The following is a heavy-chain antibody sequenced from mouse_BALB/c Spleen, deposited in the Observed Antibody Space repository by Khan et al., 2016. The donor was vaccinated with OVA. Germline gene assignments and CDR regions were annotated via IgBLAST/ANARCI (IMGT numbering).Heavy chain of an antibody. CDR2: LWSDGST. V-gene: IGHV2-6-1*01. Sequence: VELVESGPGLVAPSQGLSLTCTISGFSLTDYGVHWVRQPPGKGLEWLVVLWSDGSTAYNSALKSRLSIIKDNSKSQIFLKMNSLQTDDTAMYYCARQPYYHYYIMDYWGQGTSVTGSS. CDR1: GFSLTDYG. J-gene: IGHJ4*01. CDR3: ARQPYYHYYIMDY. D-gene: IGHD2-10*01.